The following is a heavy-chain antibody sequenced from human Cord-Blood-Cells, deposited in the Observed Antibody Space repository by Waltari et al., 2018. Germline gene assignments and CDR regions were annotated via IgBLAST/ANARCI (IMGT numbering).Heavy chain of an antibody. J-gene: IGHJ1*01. Sequence: QVQLQQWGAGLLKPSETLSLTCAVYGGSFSGYYWSWIRQPPGKGLEWIGEINHSGSTNYNPSRKSRVTISVDTSKNQFSLKLSSVTAADTAVYYCASSSSLEYFQHWGQGTLVTVSS. CDR1: GGSFSGYY. V-gene: IGHV4-34*01. CDR2: INHSGST. D-gene: IGHD6-13*01. CDR3: ASSSSLEYFQH.